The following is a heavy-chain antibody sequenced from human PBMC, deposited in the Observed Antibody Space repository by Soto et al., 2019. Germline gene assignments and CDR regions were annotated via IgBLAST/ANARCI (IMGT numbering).Heavy chain of an antibody. CDR1: GGSITSSSYY. D-gene: IGHD6-13*01. CDR3: ARQGGATAGISFDS. V-gene: IGHV4-39*01. J-gene: IGHJ5*01. CDR2: IYYSGNT. Sequence: QLHLQESGPGPVKPSETLSLTCTVSGGSITSSSYYWGWIRQPPGKGLEWIGSIYYSGNTYYNPSLTSRVTISVDTSKNQFSLKLSSVTAADTALYYCARQGGATAGISFDSWGQGTLVTVSS.